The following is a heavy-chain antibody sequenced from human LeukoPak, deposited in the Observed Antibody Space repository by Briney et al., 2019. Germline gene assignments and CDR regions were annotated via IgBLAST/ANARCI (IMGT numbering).Heavy chain of an antibody. J-gene: IGHJ4*02. CDR1: GFTFDSYG. CDR2: ISFDGNYK. Sequence: GGSLRLSCAASGFTFDSYGMHWVPQSPGKGLEWVAVISFDGNYKYYADSVKGRFTISRDNSKNTLYLQMNSLRTEDTAVYYCAKEWASGYNYGYNDYWGQGTLVTVSS. D-gene: IGHD5-18*01. V-gene: IGHV3-30*18. CDR3: AKEWASGYNYGYNDY.